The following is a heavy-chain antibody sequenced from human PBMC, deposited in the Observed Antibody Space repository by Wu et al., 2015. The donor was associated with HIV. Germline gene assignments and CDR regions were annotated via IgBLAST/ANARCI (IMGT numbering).Heavy chain of an antibody. Sequence: QVHLVQSGAELKKPGSSVKVSCKASGDTFSNYAINWVRQAPGQGLEWMGDILPIYGATHYAQKFQGRVTISADESTTTAYIEVRRLRSDDTAVYYCARDEFYDMSTGYEVDALDIWGQGTMVIVSS. CDR2: ILPIYGAT. CDR1: GDTFSNYA. J-gene: IGHJ3*02. CDR3: ARDEFYDMSTGYEVDALDI. V-gene: IGHV1-69*12. D-gene: IGHD3-9*01.